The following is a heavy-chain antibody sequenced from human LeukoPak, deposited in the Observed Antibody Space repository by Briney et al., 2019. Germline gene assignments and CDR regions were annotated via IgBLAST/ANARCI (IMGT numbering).Heavy chain of an antibody. Sequence: GGSLRLSCAASGLTVSKNYMSWVRQAPGKGLEWVSFISSSSEYIYYANSVKGRFTISRDNAKKSLYLQVNSLRAEDTAVYYCARVQTPYYGGDEIGYWGQGTLVTVSS. CDR2: ISSSSEYI. J-gene: IGHJ4*02. V-gene: IGHV3-21*01. D-gene: IGHD2-21*01. CDR3: ARVQTPYYGGDEIGY. CDR1: GLTVSKNY.